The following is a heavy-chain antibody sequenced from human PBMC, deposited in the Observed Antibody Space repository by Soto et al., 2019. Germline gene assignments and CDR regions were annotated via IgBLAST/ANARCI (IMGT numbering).Heavy chain of an antibody. D-gene: IGHD1-1*01. Sequence: QTQLLQSGPEVKKPGTSVKVSCRASGFAFSTSAVQWVRQARGQRLEWIGWIVGGTADTNYAQKLQERVTITTDSSTNTAYLELGSLRFDDTAVYYCAASTRSTHYYYGMDVWGQGTTVTVSS. J-gene: IGHJ6*02. CDR2: IVGGTADT. V-gene: IGHV1-58*03. CDR3: AASTRSTHYYYGMDV. CDR1: GFAFSTSA.